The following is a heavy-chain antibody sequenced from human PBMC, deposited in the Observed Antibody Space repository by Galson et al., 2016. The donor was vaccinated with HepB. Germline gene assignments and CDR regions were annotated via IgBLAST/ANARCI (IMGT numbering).Heavy chain of an antibody. V-gene: IGHV3-9*01. J-gene: IGHJ4*02. Sequence: SLRLSCAASGFTFEDYALHWVRQTPGKGLEWVSGISWNRRSIGYADSVKGRFTVSRDNAKRSLYLQMNSLRTEDTALYFCAKSLRVLRPLNDWGQGSQVIVSA. CDR2: ISWNRRSI. CDR1: GFTFEDYA. D-gene: IGHD3-3*01. CDR3: AKSLRVLRPLND.